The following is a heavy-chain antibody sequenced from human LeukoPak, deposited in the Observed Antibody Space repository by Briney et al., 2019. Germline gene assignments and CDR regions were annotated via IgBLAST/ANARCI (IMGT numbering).Heavy chain of an antibody. CDR1: GFTFSSYA. J-gene: IGHJ4*02. CDR2: ISHDGGNK. Sequence: GGSLRLSCAASGFTFSSYAMHWVRQAPGKGLEWVAAISHDGGNKYSADSVKGRFTISRDDSKNTLSLQMNSLRVEDTAVYYCARDLAWGAFDYWGQGTLVTVSS. CDR3: ARDLAWGAFDY. V-gene: IGHV3-30*04. D-gene: IGHD7-27*01.